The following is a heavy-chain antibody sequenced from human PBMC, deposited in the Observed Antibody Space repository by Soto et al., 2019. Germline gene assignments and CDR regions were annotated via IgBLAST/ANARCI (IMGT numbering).Heavy chain of an antibody. CDR3: AKDRTFDSSGYYSY. V-gene: IGHV3-23*01. J-gene: IGHJ4*02. CDR1: GFTFGSYA. CDR2: ISGSGGST. D-gene: IGHD3-22*01. Sequence: GGSLRLSCAASGFTFGSYAMTWVRQAPGKGLEWVSAISGSGGSTYYAASVKGRFTISRDNSKNTLYLQMNSLRAEATAVYYCAKDRTFDSSGYYSYWGQGTLVTVSS.